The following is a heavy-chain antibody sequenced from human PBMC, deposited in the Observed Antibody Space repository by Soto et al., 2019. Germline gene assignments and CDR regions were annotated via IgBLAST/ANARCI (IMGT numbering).Heavy chain of an antibody. V-gene: IGHV3-73*01. D-gene: IGHD3-3*01. CDR2: IRSSANSFAT. J-gene: IGHJ6*02. CDR3: ARKQRTTVSGVVFDYHYGMDV. Sequence: AGGSLRLSCATSGFTFRGSAIHLVRLASGKGLEWVGRIRSSANSFATAYGASVEGRFTISRDDSKNTAYLQMNSLRGEDTAVYYCARKQRTTVSGVVFDYHYGMDVWGQGTTVTVSS. CDR1: GFTFRGSA.